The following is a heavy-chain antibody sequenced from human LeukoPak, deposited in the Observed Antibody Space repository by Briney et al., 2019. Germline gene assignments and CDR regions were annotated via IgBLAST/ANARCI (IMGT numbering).Heavy chain of an antibody. CDR3: GRRAVRGAEIDY. J-gene: IGHJ4*02. CDR2: IWYDGSNK. Sequence: GGSLRLSCAASGFTFSSYGMHWVRQAPGKGLEWVALIWYDGSNKYYADSVKGRFTISRDNSKNTLYLQMNSLRAKDTAVYYCGRRAVRGAEIDYWGQGTLVTVSS. CDR1: GFTFSSYG. V-gene: IGHV3-33*01. D-gene: IGHD3-10*01.